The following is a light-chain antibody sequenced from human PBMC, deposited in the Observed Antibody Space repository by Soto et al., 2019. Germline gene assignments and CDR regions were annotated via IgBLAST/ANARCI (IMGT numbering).Light chain of an antibody. CDR2: LGS. CDR1: QSLLHSNGYNY. V-gene: IGKV2-28*01. CDR3: IQALQTPPT. Sequence: IVMTQSPLSLPVTPGEPASISCRSSQSLLHSNGYNYLDWYMQKPGQSPQLLIYLGSNRASGVPDRFRVSESGTDFTLKISRVEAEDVVVYYCIQALQTPPTFGQGTKVEI. J-gene: IGKJ1*01.